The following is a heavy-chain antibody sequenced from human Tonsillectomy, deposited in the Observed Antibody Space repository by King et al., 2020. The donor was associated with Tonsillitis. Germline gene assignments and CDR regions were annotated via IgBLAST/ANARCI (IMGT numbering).Heavy chain of an antibody. D-gene: IGHD2/OR15-2a*01. V-gene: IGHV4-59*08. Sequence: VQLQESGPGLVKPSETLSLTCTVSGCSISSYYWSWIRQPPGKGLEWIGYIYYSGSTNHNPSLKSRVTISVDTSKNQFSLKLSSVTAADTAVYYCARHYFSADAFDIWGQGTMVTVSS. CDR2: IYYSGST. J-gene: IGHJ3*02. CDR1: GCSISSYY. CDR3: ARHYFSADAFDI.